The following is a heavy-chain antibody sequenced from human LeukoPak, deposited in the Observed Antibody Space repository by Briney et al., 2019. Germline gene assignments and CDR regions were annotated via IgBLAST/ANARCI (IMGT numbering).Heavy chain of an antibody. Sequence: ASVKVSCKASGYTFTSYGISWVRQAPGQGLEWMGWISAYNGNTNHAQKLQGRVTMTTDTSTSAAYMELRSLRSDDTAVYYCARVDCSSTSCWAPDYWGQGTLVTVSS. CDR1: GYTFTSYG. D-gene: IGHD2-2*01. V-gene: IGHV1-18*01. CDR2: ISAYNGNT. J-gene: IGHJ4*02. CDR3: ARVDCSSTSCWAPDY.